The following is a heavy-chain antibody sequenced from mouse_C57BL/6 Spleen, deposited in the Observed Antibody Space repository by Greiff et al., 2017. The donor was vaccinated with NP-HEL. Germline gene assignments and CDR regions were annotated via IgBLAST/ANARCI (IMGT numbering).Heavy chain of an antibody. D-gene: IGHD1-1*01. CDR3: ARGPYYYGSRGGYFDV. Sequence: QVQLKQPGAELVRPGSSVKLSCKASGYTFTSYWMHWVKQRPIQGLEWIGNIDPSDSETHYNQKFKDKATLTVDKSSSTAYMQLSSLTSEDSAVYYCARGPYYYGSRGGYFDVWGTGTTVTVSS. J-gene: IGHJ1*03. V-gene: IGHV1-52*01. CDR2: IDPSDSET. CDR1: GYTFTSYW.